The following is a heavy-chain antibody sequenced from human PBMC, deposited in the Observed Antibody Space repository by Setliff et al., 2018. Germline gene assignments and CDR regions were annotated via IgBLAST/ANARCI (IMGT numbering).Heavy chain of an antibody. CDR3: AGATGVTYTWYFEH. D-gene: IGHD2-21*02. Sequence: PSETLSLTCTVSGDSISNYYWNWIRQPAGKGLEWIGRIHASGSPDYNPSFKSRVTISRDTSTNQVSLNLKSVTAADTAVYFCAGATGVTYTWYFEHWGQGSLVTVSS. CDR2: IHASGSP. V-gene: IGHV4-4*07. J-gene: IGHJ1*01. CDR1: GDSISNYY.